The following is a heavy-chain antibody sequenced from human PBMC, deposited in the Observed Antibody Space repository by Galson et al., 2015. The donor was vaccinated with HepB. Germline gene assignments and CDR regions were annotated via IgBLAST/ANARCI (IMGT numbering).Heavy chain of an antibody. J-gene: IGHJ6*02. CDR2: INSDGSST. CDR1: GFTFSDYG. CDR3: ARGRSYGMDV. V-gene: IGHV3-74*01. Sequence: SLRLSCAASGFTFSDYGMHWVRQAPGKGLVWVSRINSDGSSTVYADSVKGRFTLSRGSAKNTLYLQMNSLSAEDTAVYYCARGRSYGMDVWGRGATVTVSS. D-gene: IGHD4-17*01.